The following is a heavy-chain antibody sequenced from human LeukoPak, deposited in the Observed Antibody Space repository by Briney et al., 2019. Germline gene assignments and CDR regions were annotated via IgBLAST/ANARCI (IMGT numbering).Heavy chain of an antibody. J-gene: IGHJ6*03. CDR1: GFTFSSYS. D-gene: IGHD1-26*01. Sequence: PGGSLRLSCAASGFTFSSYSMNWVRQAPGKGLEWVSYISSSSSTIYYADSVKGRFTISRDNAKNSLYLQMNSLRAEDTAVYYCARDGSGTPYYYYYYMDVWGKGTTVTVSS. CDR3: ARDGSGTPYYYYYYMDV. CDR2: ISSSSSTI. V-gene: IGHV3-48*01.